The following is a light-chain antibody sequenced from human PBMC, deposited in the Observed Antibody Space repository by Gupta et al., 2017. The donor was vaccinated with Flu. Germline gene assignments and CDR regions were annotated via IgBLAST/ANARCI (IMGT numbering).Light chain of an antibody. CDR2: ENN. Sequence: VTISCSGSCSNIGNNYVSWYQQLPATAPKLLISENNKRPSGLPARFSGSKSGTSATLGITWLQTGDEADYYCGSWDGSLSASWVFGGGTKLTVL. V-gene: IGLV1-51*02. CDR1: CSNIGNNY. CDR3: GSWDGSLSASWV. J-gene: IGLJ3*02.